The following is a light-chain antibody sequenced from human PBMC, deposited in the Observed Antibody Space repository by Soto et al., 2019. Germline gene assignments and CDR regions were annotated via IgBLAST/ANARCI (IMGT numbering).Light chain of an antibody. V-gene: IGLV2-14*01. Sequence: QSALSQPASMSGSPGQSITIPCTGASSDIGLYNYVSWYQHHPGKAPKLLISEVNIRPSGLSDRFSASTAGNTASLTISGLQPEDDAYYYCSCLSTTSTPIVFGTGTKLTVL. CDR2: EVN. CDR3: SCLSTTSTPIV. J-gene: IGLJ1*01. CDR1: SSDIGLYNY.